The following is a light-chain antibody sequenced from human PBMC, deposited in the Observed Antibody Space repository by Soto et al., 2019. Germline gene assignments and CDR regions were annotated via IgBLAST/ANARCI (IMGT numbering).Light chain of an antibody. CDR1: QSFSTNS. V-gene: IGKV3-20*01. Sequence: ENVLTQSPGTLSLSPGERATLSCRGSQSFSTNSLAWYQQKPGQAPRLLMFGASNRATGIPDRFSGSGSGTDFTLTISRLAPEDFAVYYCQQYDSSPRTFGQGTKVDIK. J-gene: IGKJ1*01. CDR2: GAS. CDR3: QQYDSSPRT.